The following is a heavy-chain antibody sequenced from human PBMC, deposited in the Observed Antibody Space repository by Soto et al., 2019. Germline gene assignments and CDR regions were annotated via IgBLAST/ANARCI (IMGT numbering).Heavy chain of an antibody. CDR1: GFSLSTSGVG. V-gene: IGHV2-5*02. D-gene: IGHD6-13*01. CDR2: IYWDDDK. CDR3: AHRLEQQLYHVGYYFDF. Sequence: QITLKESGPTLVKPTQTLTLTCTFSGFSLSTSGVGVGWIRQPPGKALEWLALIYWDDDKRYSPSLKSRLTSTKDPSTTQVVPTMTNMDPVDTATYYCAHRLEQQLYHVGYYFDFWGQGTLVTVSS. J-gene: IGHJ4*02.